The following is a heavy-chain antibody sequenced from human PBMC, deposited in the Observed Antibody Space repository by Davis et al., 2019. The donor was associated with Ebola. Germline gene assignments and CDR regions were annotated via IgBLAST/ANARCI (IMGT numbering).Heavy chain of an antibody. J-gene: IGHJ4*02. CDR3: ASRIH. V-gene: IGHV3-11*01. Sequence: GESLNIPCAASGFTFSDYYMNWIRQAPGKGLQWVSYISLSGSTIYYADSVKGRFTISRDNAKNSLYLQMSSLRAEDTAVYYCASRIHWGQGTLVTVSS. CDR2: ISLSGSTI. CDR1: GFTFSDYY.